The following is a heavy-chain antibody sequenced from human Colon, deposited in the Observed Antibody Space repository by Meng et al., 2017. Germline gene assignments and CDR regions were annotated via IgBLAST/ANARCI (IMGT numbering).Heavy chain of an antibody. CDR1: GFTFSSYW. CDR3: ARERAYVSGSYYPYYDY. J-gene: IGHJ4*02. D-gene: IGHD3-10*01. CDR2: IKQDGSEK. V-gene: IGHV3-7*01. Sequence: GGSLRLSCAASGFTFSSYWLSWVRQAPGKGLEWVANIKQDGSEKYYVDSVEGRFTISRDNAETSLYLEMNSLRAEDTAVYYCARERAYVSGSYYPYYDYWGQGTLVTVS.